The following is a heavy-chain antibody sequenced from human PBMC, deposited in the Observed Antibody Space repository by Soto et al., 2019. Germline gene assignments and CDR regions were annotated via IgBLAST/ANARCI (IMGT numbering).Heavy chain of an antibody. J-gene: IGHJ3*02. CDR3: AGYCSGGSCYLGPEDAFDI. D-gene: IGHD2-15*01. Sequence: QVQLQESGPGLVKPSETLSLTCTVSGGSISSYYWSWIRQPPGKGLEWIGYIYYSGSTNYNPSLKSRVTISVDTSKNQFSLKLSSVTAADTAVYYCAGYCSGGSCYLGPEDAFDIWGQGTMVTVSS. CDR1: GGSISSYY. CDR2: IYYSGST. V-gene: IGHV4-59*01.